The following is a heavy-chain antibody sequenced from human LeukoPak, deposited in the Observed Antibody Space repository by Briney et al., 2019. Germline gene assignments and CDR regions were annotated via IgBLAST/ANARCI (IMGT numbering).Heavy chain of an antibody. CDR2: ISSSSTYI. CDR3: ARAYCSSTRCSYYFDS. CDR1: GFTFDSYG. D-gene: IGHD2-2*01. V-gene: IGHV3-21*01. Sequence: NPGGSLRLSCAASGFTFDSYGMNWVRQAPGKGLEWISSISSSSTYIYYADSVTGRFTISRDNAKNSLYLQMNSLRAEDTAVYYCARAYCSSTRCSYYFDSWGQGTLVTVSS. J-gene: IGHJ4*02.